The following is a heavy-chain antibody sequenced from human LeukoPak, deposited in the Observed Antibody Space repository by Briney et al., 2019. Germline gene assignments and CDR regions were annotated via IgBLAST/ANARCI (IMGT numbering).Heavy chain of an antibody. Sequence: SQTLSLTCAISGDSVSSNSAAWNWIRQSPSRGLEWLGRTYYRSKWYNDYAVSVKSRITINPDTSKNQFSLQLNSVTAADTAVYYCARGAEMVRGRAVDVWGKGTTVTASS. J-gene: IGHJ6*04. CDR3: ARGAEMVRGRAVDV. V-gene: IGHV6-1*01. D-gene: IGHD3-10*01. CDR1: GDSVSSNSAA. CDR2: TYYRSKWYN.